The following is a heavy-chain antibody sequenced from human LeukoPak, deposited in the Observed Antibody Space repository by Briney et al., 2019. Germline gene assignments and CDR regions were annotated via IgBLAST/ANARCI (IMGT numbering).Heavy chain of an antibody. J-gene: IGHJ4*02. CDR1: GYTFSSYT. CDR2: INTNTGTP. CDR3: VRQYSGYESLYFDS. Sequence: ASVKVSCKASGYTFSSYTLSWLRQAPGQGLEWMGWINTNTGTPTYAQGFTGRFVFSLDSSVSTAYLQISSLQAEDIAVYYCVRQYSGYESLYFDSWGQGTLVTVSS. V-gene: IGHV7-4-1*02. D-gene: IGHD5-12*01.